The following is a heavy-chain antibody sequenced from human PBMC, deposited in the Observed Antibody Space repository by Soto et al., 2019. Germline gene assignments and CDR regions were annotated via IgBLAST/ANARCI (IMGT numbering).Heavy chain of an antibody. Sequence: SVKVSCKASGGTFSSYAISWVRQAPGQGLEWMGGIIPIFGTANYAQKFQGRVTITADESTSTAYMELSSLRSEDTAVYYCARDTGIAAAGTGTRFYYGMDVWGQGTTVTSP. CDR1: GGTFSSYA. D-gene: IGHD6-13*01. CDR2: IIPIFGTA. J-gene: IGHJ6*02. CDR3: ARDTGIAAAGTGTRFYYGMDV. V-gene: IGHV1-69*13.